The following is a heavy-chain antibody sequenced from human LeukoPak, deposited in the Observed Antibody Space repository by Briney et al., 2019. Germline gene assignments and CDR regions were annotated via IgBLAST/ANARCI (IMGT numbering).Heavy chain of an antibody. CDR2: IYYSGST. D-gene: IGHD6-13*01. J-gene: IGHJ5*02. Sequence: NPSQTLSLTCTVSGGSISSGDYYWSWIRQPPGKGLEWIGYIYYSGSTYYNPSLKSRVIISVDTSKNQFSLKLSSVTAADTAVYYCAREWGSSWYEGFDPWGQGTLVTVSS. CDR3: AREWGSSWYEGFDP. CDR1: GGSISSGDYY. V-gene: IGHV4-30-4*01.